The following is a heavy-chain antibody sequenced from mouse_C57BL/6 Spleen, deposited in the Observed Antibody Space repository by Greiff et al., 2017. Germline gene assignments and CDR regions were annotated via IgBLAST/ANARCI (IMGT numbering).Heavy chain of an antibody. D-gene: IGHD2-2*01. V-gene: IGHV1-55*01. CDR1: GYTFTSYW. J-gene: IGHJ2*01. CDR3: ARGGYYGYDEYFDY. Sequence: VQLQQPGAELVKPGASVKMSCKASGYTFTSYWITWVKQRPGQGLEWIGDIYPGSGSTNYNEKFKSKATLTVDTSSSTAYMQLSSLTSEDSAVYYCARGGYYGYDEYFDYWGQGTTLTVAS. CDR2: IYPGSGST.